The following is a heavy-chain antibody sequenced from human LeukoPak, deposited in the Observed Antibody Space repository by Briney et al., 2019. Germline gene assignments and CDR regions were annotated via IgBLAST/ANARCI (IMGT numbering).Heavy chain of an antibody. D-gene: IGHD6-19*01. Sequence: SETLSLTCSVSGYSISSGYYWDWIRQPPGKGLEWIASIYHSGKSYYNPSLESRVTISVDTSKNQISLKLSSVTAADTAVYYCASRPRQWLDNWFDPWGQGTLVTVSS. CDR3: ASRPRQWLDNWFDP. J-gene: IGHJ5*02. V-gene: IGHV4-38-2*02. CDR1: GYSISSGYY. CDR2: IYHSGKS.